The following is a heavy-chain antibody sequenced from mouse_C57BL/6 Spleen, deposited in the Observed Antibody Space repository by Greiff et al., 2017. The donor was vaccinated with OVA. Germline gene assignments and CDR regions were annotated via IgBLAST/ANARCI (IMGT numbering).Heavy chain of an antibody. CDR3: ARRNYYGSSYYFDY. CDR1: GYAFSSYW. V-gene: IGHV1-80*01. Sequence: QVQLQQSGAELVKPGASVTISCKASGYAFSSYWMNWVKQRPGKGLEWIGQIYPGDGDTNYNGKFKGKATLTAAKSSSTAYMQLSNLTSEDSEVYFSARRNYYGSSYYFDYWGQGTTLTVSS. J-gene: IGHJ2*01. D-gene: IGHD1-1*01. CDR2: IYPGDGDT.